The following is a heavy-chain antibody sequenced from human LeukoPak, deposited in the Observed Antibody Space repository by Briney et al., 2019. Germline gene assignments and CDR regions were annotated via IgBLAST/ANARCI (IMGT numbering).Heavy chain of an antibody. J-gene: IGHJ4*02. V-gene: IGHV3-9*01. Sequence: GGSLRLSCAASGFTFDDYAMHWVRQAPGKGREWVSGISWNSGSIGYADSVKGRFTISRDNAKNSLYLQMNSLRAEDTALYYCAKDPTYYYGSGSYGFDYWGQGTLVTVSS. CDR3: AKDPTYYYGSGSYGFDY. CDR1: GFTFDDYA. D-gene: IGHD3-10*01. CDR2: ISWNSGSI.